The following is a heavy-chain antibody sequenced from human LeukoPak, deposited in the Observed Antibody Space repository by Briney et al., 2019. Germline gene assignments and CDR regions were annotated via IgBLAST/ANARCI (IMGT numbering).Heavy chain of an antibody. CDR2: IYRTGTT. Sequence: SETLSLTCTVSGYSIGNDYFWGCLRQPPGKPLEGIGNIYRTGTTFYNPSLQSRVSMSVDTSKNTFSLNLKSVTAADTAVYYCARDGYNPVAFDIWGQGTVVTVSS. CDR1: GYSIGNDYF. D-gene: IGHD5-24*01. V-gene: IGHV4-38-2*02. CDR3: ARDGYNPVAFDI. J-gene: IGHJ3*02.